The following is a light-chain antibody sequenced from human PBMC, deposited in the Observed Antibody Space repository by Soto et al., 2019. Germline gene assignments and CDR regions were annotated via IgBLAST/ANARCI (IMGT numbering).Light chain of an antibody. CDR3: QFYDFSLGVLVV. J-gene: IGLJ2*01. Sequence: QAVVTQPPSVSGAPGQRVTISCTGSSSNIGAGYDVQWYQQLPGAAPRLLIFGNTNRPSGVPDRFSGSRSGTSASLAISGREAGDGADYYRQFYDFSLGVLVVFGGGTKVTVL. CDR1: SSNIGAGYD. CDR2: GNT. V-gene: IGLV1-40*01.